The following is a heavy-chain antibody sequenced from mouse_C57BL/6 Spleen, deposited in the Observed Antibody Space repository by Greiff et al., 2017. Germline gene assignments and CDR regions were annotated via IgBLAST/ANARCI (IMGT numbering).Heavy chain of an antibody. V-gene: IGHV5-16*01. J-gene: IGHJ2*01. CDR3: ARTTVVAKLYYFDY. CDR1: GFTFSDYY. CDR2: INYDGSST. Sequence: EVQLVESEGGLVQPGSSMKLSCTASGFTFSDYYMAWVRQVPEKGLEWVANINYDGSSTYYLDSLKSRFIISRDNAKNILYLQMSSLKSEDTATYYCARTTVVAKLYYFDYWGQGTTLTVSS. D-gene: IGHD1-1*01.